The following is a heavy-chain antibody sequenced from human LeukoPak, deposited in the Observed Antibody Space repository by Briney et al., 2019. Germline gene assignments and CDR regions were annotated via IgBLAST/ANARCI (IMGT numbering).Heavy chain of an antibody. CDR1: GYSFTSYW. CDR3: GKAAAPYYYGMDV. V-gene: IGHV5-51*01. J-gene: IGHJ6*02. Sequence: GESLKISRKGSGYSFTSYWIGWVRQMPGKGLEWMGIIYPGDSDTRYSPSFQGQVTISADKSISTAYLQWSSLKASDTAMYYCGKAAAPYYYGMDVWGQGTTVTVSS. D-gene: IGHD6-13*01. CDR2: IYPGDSDT.